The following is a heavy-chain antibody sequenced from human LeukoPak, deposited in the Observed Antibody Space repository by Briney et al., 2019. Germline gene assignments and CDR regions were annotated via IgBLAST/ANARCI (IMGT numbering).Heavy chain of an antibody. D-gene: IGHD5-18*01. CDR1: GYSFTSYW. CDR3: AIHIRGYSHGLAY. CDR2: IYPGDSDT. Sequence: GESLKISCKGSGYSFTSYWIGWVRQMPGKGLEWMGIIYPGDSDTRYSPSFQGQVTISAVKSISTAYLQWSSLKASDTAMYYCAIHIRGYSHGLAYWGQGTLVTVSS. V-gene: IGHV5-51*01. J-gene: IGHJ4*02.